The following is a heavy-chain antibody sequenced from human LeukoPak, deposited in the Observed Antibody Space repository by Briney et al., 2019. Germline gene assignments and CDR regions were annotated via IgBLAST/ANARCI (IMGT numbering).Heavy chain of an antibody. V-gene: IGHV3-21*01. CDR1: GFTFSGYS. CDR3: ARGETSWTLPNDY. Sequence: GGSLRLSCAASGFTFSGYSMNWVRQAPGKGLEWVSSITSSSYIYYADSVKGRFTISRDNAKNSLYLQMNSLRAEDTAVYYCARGETSWTLPNDYWGQGTLVTVS. CDR2: ITSSSYI. D-gene: IGHD2-15*01. J-gene: IGHJ4*02.